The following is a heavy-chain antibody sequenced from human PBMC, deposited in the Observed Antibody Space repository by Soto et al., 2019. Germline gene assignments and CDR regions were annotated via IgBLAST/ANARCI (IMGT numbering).Heavy chain of an antibody. CDR3: ARGGNGDIVGYLHFDL. D-gene: IGHD4-17*01. V-gene: IGHV1-46*01. J-gene: IGHJ2*01. Sequence: QVQLVQSGAEVKKPGASVKVSCKASGCTFTSYYMHWVRQAPGQGLEWMGVINPGGVSTNYAQKFQDRLTVTSDTSTSTVHMELSSLRSEDTAVYFCARGGNGDIVGYLHFDLWGGGTLVAVSS. CDR2: INPGGVST. CDR1: GCTFTSYY.